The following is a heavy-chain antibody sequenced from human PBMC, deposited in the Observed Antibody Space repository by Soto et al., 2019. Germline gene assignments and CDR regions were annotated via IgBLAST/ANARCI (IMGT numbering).Heavy chain of an antibody. D-gene: IGHD3-10*01. J-gene: IGHJ6*02. V-gene: IGHV3-11*01. CDR3: ARDQYYYGSGSYPYYYYGMDV. CDR2: ISSSGSTI. Sequence: ISSSGSTIYYADSVKGRFTISRDNAKNSLYLQMNSLRAGDTAVYYCARDQYYYGSGSYPYYYYGMDVWGQGTTVTVSS.